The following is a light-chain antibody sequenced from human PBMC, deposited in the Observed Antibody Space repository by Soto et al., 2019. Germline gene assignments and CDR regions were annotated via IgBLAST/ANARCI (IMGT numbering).Light chain of an antibody. CDR2: AAS. CDR3: QQSYSIPRT. J-gene: IGKJ1*01. CDR1: QSISNY. Sequence: DLQMTQSPASLSASVGDRVTITCRSSQSISNYLDWYQQKPGKAPYLLIYAASTLQSGVPSRFSGSGSGTEFTLTISNLEPEDFALYFCQQSYSIPRTFGPGTKV. V-gene: IGKV1-39*01.